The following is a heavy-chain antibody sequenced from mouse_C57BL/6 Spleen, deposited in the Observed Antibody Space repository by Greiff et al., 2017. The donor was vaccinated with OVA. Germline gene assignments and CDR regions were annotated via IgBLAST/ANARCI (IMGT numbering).Heavy chain of an antibody. CDR1: GYTFTDYY. V-gene: IGHV1-26*01. Sequence: VQLQQSGPELVKPGASVKISCKASGYTFTDYYMNWVKQSHGKSLEWIGDINPNNGGTSYNQKFKGKATLTVDKSSSTAYMELRSLTSEDSSVXYCARLYGSSYPYWYFDVWGTGTTVTVSS. CDR2: INPNNGGT. D-gene: IGHD1-1*01. J-gene: IGHJ1*03. CDR3: ARLYGSSYPYWYFDV.